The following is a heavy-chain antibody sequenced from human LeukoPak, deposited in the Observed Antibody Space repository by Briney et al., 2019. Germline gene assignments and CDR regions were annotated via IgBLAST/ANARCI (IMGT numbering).Heavy chain of an antibody. J-gene: IGHJ3*02. CDR2: IRYDGSNK. CDR1: GFTFSSYG. V-gene: IGHV3-30*02. Sequence: GGSLRLSCAASGFTFSSYGIHWVRQAPGKGLEWVAFIRYDGSNKYYVDSVKGRFTISRDNSKNTLYLRMNSLRAEDTAVYYCAEDYGRGFTIFGVVQAFDIWGQGTMVTVSS. D-gene: IGHD3-3*01. CDR3: AEDYGRGFTIFGVVQAFDI.